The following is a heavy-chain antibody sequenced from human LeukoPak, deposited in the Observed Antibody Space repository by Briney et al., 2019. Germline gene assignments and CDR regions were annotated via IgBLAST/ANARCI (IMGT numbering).Heavy chain of an antibody. D-gene: IGHD6-13*01. CDR2: MNPNSGNT. J-gene: IGHJ4*02. V-gene: IGHV1-8*01. CDR3: ARDYSSSWYQTYYFDY. Sequence: ASVKVSCKASGYTFTSYDINWVRQATGQGLEWMGWMNPNSGNTGYAQKFQGRVTMTRNTSISTAYMELSSLRSEDTAVYYCARDYSSSWYQTYYFDYWGQGTLVTVSS. CDR1: GYTFTSYD.